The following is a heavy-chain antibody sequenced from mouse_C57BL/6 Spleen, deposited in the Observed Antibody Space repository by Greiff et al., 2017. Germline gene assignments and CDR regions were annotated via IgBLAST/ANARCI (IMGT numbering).Heavy chain of an antibody. CDR3: ARGNWYYYAMDY. D-gene: IGHD4-1*01. V-gene: IGHV1-18*01. CDR1: GYTFTDYN. J-gene: IGHJ4*01. CDR2: INPNNGGT. Sequence: EVQRVESGPELVKPGASVKIPCKASGYTFTDYNMDWVKQSHGKSLEWIGDINPNNGGTIYNQKFKGKATLTVDKSSSTAYMELRSLTSEDTAVYYCARGNWYYYAMDYWGQGTSVTVSS.